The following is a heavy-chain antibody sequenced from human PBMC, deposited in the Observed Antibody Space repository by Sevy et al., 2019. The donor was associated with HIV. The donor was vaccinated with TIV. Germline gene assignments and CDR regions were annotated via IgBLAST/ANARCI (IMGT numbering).Heavy chain of an antibody. CDR3: VKGPHPAVTTSYGLDV. V-gene: IGHV3-30*02. CDR1: GFIFSSYG. Sequence: GGSLRLSCAASGFIFSSYGKHWVRQAPGKGLEWVTFIRNDGSTKYYSDSVRGRFAISRDNSKSTVYLQMNSLRPEDTAVYYCVKGPHPAVTTSYGLDVWGQGTTVTVSS. J-gene: IGHJ6*02. CDR2: IRNDGSTK. D-gene: IGHD4-17*01.